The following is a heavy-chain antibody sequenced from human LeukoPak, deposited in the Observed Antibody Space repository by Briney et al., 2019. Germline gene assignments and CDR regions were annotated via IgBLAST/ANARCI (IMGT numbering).Heavy chain of an antibody. Sequence: GVSLTLSCAASGFTFSSYAMHWVRQGPGKGLEWVGVISYDGSNKYYADSVKGRFTISRDNSKTTLYLQMNSLRAEDTAMYYCARAGHRIYNDGIDYRGHGTLVTVSS. D-gene: IGHD3-3*02. V-gene: IGHV3-30-3*01. CDR2: ISYDGSNK. J-gene: IGHJ4*01. CDR1: GFTFSSYA. CDR3: ARAGHRIYNDGIDY.